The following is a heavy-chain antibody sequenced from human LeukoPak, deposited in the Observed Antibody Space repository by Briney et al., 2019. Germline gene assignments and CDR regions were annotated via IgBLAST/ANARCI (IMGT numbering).Heavy chain of an antibody. CDR2: ISGGSSYI. V-gene: IGHV3-21*01. D-gene: IGHD3-9*01. Sequence: GGSLRLSCAASGFTFSSYTMNWVRQAPGRGLEWVSSISGGSSYIYYADSVKGRFTISRHNANSSLYLQMDSLRAEDTAVYYCARDGDYDILIDFNWFDPWGQGTLVTVSS. J-gene: IGHJ5*02. CDR1: GFTFSSYT. CDR3: ARDGDYDILIDFNWFDP.